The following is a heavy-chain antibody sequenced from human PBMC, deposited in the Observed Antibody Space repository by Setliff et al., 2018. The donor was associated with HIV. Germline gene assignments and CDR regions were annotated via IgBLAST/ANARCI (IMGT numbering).Heavy chain of an antibody. J-gene: IGHJ4*02. Sequence: SETLSLTCTVYGGSFSGYYWSWIRQPPGKGLEWIGEINHSGSTNYNPSLKSRVTISVDTSKNQFSLKLSSVTAADTAVFYCARLTTTYYYDSSAYYHPVWGQGTLVTSPQ. CDR1: GGSFSGYY. D-gene: IGHD3-22*01. CDR3: ARLTTTYYYDSSAYYHPV. V-gene: IGHV4-34*01. CDR2: INHSGST.